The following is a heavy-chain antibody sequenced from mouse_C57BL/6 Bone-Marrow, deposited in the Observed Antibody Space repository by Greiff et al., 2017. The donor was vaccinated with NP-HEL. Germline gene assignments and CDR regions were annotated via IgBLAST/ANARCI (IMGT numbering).Heavy chain of an antibody. CDR1: GFTFSSYA. CDR2: ISAGGSYT. D-gene: IGHD4-1*01. Sequence: EVQVVESGGGLVKPGGSLKLSCAASGFTFSSYAMSWVRQTPEKRLEWVATISAGGSYTYYPDNVKGRFTISRDNAKNNLYLQMSHLKSEDTAMYYCEKANWDYFDYWGQGTTLTVSS. J-gene: IGHJ2*01. CDR3: EKANWDYFDY. V-gene: IGHV5-4*01.